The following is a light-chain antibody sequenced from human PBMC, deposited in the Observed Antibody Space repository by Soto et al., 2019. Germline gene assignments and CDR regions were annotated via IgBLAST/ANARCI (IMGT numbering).Light chain of an antibody. Sequence: QSVLTQPPSASGTPGQRVTISCSGSSPNIGSNTVKWYQQLPGTAPKLLIYSNNQRPSGVPDRFSGSKSGTSASLAISGLQSEDEADYYCAAWDDSLSGVVFGGGTKLTVL. J-gene: IGLJ2*01. V-gene: IGLV1-44*01. CDR1: SPNIGSNT. CDR3: AAWDDSLSGVV. CDR2: SNN.